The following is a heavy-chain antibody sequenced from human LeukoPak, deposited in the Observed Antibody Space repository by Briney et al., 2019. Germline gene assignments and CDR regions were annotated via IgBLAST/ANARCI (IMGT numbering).Heavy chain of an antibody. Sequence: PGGSLRLSCAASGFTFSSYEMNWVRQAPGKGLEWVSYISSSGSTIYYADSVKGRFTISRDNAKNSLYLQMNSLRAEDTAVYYCARAHSRDIVVVPAASRGICYYGMDVWGKGTTVTVSS. D-gene: IGHD2-2*01. J-gene: IGHJ6*04. V-gene: IGHV3-48*03. CDR1: GFTFSSYE. CDR3: ARAHSRDIVVVPAASRGICYYGMDV. CDR2: ISSSGSTI.